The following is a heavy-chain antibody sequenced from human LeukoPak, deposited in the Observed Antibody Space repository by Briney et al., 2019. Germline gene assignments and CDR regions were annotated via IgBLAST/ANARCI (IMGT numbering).Heavy chain of an antibody. V-gene: IGHV3-30*18. J-gene: IGHJ4*02. CDR2: ISYGGSNK. D-gene: IGHD3-22*01. CDR1: GFTFSSYG. Sequence: GGSLRLSCAASGFTFSSYGMHWVRQAPGKGLEWVAVISYGGSNKYYADSVKGRFTISRDNSKNTLYLQMNSLRAEDTAVYYCAKDPRDYYDSSGYYYRWFYFDYRGQGTLVTVSS. CDR3: AKDPRDYYDSSGYYYRWFYFDY.